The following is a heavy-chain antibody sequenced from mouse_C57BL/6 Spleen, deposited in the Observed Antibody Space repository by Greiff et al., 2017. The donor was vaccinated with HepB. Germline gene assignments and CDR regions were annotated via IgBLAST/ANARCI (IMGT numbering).Heavy chain of an antibody. CDR1: GYTFTDYY. D-gene: IGHD1-1*01. J-gene: IGHJ2*01. CDR2: INPNNGGT. V-gene: IGHV1-26*01. Sequence: VQLQQSGPELVKPGASVKISCKASGYTFTDYYMNWVKQSHGKSLEWIGDINPNNGGTSYNQKFKGKATLTVDKSSSTAYMELRSLTSEDSAVYYCARYPVITTVVGVDYWGQGTTLTVSS. CDR3: ARYPVITTVVGVDY.